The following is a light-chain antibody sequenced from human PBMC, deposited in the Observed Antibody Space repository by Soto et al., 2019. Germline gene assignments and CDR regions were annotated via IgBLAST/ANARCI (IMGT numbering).Light chain of an antibody. CDR1: QSVNNS. V-gene: IGKV3-15*01. J-gene: IGKJ4*01. CDR2: YAS. CDR3: QQYNNWPLT. Sequence: EIVMTQSPATLSVSPGERATLSCRASQSVNNSLAWYQQKPGQAPRLLISYASSRATGIPARFSGSGSGTEFTLTISSLQSEDFAVYYCQQYNNWPLTFGGGTKVEIK.